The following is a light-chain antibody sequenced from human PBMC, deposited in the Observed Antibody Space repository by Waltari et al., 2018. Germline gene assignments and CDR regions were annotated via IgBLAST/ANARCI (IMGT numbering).Light chain of an antibody. CDR2: AAS. Sequence: DIQVTQSPSFLSASVADRVTITCRASQGISSYLAWHQQKPGKAPKLLIYAASTLQSGGPSRFSGSGSGTEFTLTISSLQPEDFATYYCQQYKSYPLTFGGGTKVEI. CDR3: QQYKSYPLT. J-gene: IGKJ4*01. V-gene: IGKV1-9*01. CDR1: QGISSY.